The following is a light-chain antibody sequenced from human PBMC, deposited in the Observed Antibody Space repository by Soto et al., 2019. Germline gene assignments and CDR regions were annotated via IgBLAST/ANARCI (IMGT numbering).Light chain of an antibody. CDR2: DVS. J-gene: IGLJ2*01. CDR3: CSYAGSYTL. V-gene: IGLV2-11*01. CDR1: SSDVGAYNS. Sequence: QSVLTQPRSVSGSPGQSVTISCTGTSSDVGAYNSVSWYQQHPGKAPKLMIYDVSKRPSGVPDRFSGSKSGNTASLTISGLQAEDEADYYCCSYAGSYTLFGGGTQLTVL.